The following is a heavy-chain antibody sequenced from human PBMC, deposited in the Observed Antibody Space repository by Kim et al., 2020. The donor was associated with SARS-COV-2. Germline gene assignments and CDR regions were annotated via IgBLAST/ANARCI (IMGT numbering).Heavy chain of an antibody. V-gene: IGHV4-4*07. CDR3: ARGGIAVPGAAVTRYYYTMDV. J-gene: IGHJ6*04. Sequence: SETLSLTCSVSGDSIGSYYWNWIRQPAGKGLEYIGRIYSSGATNYNPSLKSRVSVSVDTSKNRFSLRLNSVTAADTAVYYCARGGIAVPGAAVTRYYYTMDVWGNGTTVTDSS. CDR1: GDSIGSYY. D-gene: IGHD6-19*01. CDR2: IYSSGAT.